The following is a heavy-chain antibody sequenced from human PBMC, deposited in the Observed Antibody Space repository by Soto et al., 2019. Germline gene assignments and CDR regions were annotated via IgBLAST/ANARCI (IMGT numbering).Heavy chain of an antibody. CDR1: GFPFSSYA. Sequence: HPGGSLRLSFAASGFPFSSYAMSWVRQAPGKGLEWVSAISGSGGSTYYADSVKGRFTISRDTSKNQFSLQLNSVTPEDTAVYYCARDRRYCSSTSCYDRWFDPWGQGALVTLSS. CDR3: ARDRRYCSSTSCYDRWFDP. CDR2: ISGSGGST. J-gene: IGHJ5*02. V-gene: IGHV3-23*01. D-gene: IGHD2-2*01.